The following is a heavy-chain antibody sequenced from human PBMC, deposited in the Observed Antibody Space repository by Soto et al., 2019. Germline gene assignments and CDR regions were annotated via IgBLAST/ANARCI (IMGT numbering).Heavy chain of an antibody. CDR2: IIPVFGAA. J-gene: IGHJ3*02. Sequence: QVQLVQSGAEVKKPGSSVRVSCKASGATLDTFINYGITWVRQAPGQGLEWMGGIIPVFGAANHAQKFQGRVRLRGDKRTRTGNRDLSSLRWGDPAWFYCAGGAATKIFVLMFAALEIWAQGTRVTVS. CDR3: AGGAATKIFVLMFAALEI. V-gene: IGHV1-69*14. D-gene: IGHD5-12*01. CDR1: GATLDTFINYG.